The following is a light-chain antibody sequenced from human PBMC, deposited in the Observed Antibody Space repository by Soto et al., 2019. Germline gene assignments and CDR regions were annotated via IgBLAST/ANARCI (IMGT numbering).Light chain of an antibody. J-gene: IGKJ1*01. CDR2: QAS. V-gene: IGKV1-5*03. CDR1: QSISSW. Sequence: DSQMTQSPSTLSASVGNRVTITCRASQSISSWLAWYQQKPGKAPRLLIYQASTLKSGVPSRFSGTGSKREFHLTISSLQADDFATYYCQHYNSYSEPFGQGSKV. CDR3: QHYNSYSEP.